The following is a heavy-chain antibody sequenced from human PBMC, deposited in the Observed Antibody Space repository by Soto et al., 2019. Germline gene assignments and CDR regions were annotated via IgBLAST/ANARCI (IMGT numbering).Heavy chain of an antibody. J-gene: IGHJ4*02. CDR1: GGSISSSSYY. CDR2: IYYSGST. Sequence: QLQLQESGPGLLKPSETLSLTCTVSGGSISSSSYYWGWIRQPPGKGLEWIGSIYYSGSTYYNPSLKNRVPISADTSKNQFSLKLSSVTAADTAVYSCERRATGTTFDYWGQGTLVTVSS. CDR3: ERRATGTTFDY. D-gene: IGHD1-1*01. V-gene: IGHV4-39*01.